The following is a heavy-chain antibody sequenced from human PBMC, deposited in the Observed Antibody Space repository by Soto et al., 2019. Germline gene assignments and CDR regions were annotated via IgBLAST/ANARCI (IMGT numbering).Heavy chain of an antibody. CDR3: ASREDILTGYEY. Sequence: SETLSLTCAVYGGSFSGYYWSWIRQPPGKGLEWIGEINHSGSTNYNPSLKSRVTISVDTSKNQFSLKLSSVTAADTAVYYCASREDILTGYEYWGQGTLVTVSS. D-gene: IGHD3-9*01. CDR1: GGSFSGYY. CDR2: INHSGST. V-gene: IGHV4-34*01. J-gene: IGHJ4*02.